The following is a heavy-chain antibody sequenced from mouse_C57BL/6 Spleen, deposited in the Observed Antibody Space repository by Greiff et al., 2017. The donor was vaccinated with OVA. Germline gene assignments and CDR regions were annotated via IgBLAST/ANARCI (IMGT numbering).Heavy chain of an antibody. CDR2: INPNNGGT. V-gene: IGHV1-18*01. D-gene: IGHD1-1*01. J-gene: IGHJ2*01. CDR3: ARRRFITTVVATDYYFDY. CDR1: GYTFTDYN. Sequence: VQLQQSGPELVKPGASVKIPCKASGYTFTDYNMDWVKQSHGKSLEWIGDINPNNGGTIYNQKFKGKATLTVDKSSSTAYMELRSLTSEDTAVYYCARRRFITTVVATDYYFDYWGQGTTLTVSS.